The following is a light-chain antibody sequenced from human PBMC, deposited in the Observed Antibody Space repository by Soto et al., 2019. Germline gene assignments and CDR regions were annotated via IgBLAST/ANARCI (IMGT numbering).Light chain of an antibody. V-gene: IGKV1-39*01. J-gene: IGKJ1*01. Sequence: DIQMTQSPSSLSASIGDRVTITCRASQRIRTSLNWYQHKPGKAPKLLIYAASSLESGVPSRFSGSGSGTDFSLSISSLQPEDFATYYCQQSYTNPLTFGQGTKVDIK. CDR2: AAS. CDR1: QRIRTS. CDR3: QQSYTNPLT.